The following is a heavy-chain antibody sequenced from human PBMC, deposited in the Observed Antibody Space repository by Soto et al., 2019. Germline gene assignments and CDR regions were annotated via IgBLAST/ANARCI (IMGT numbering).Heavy chain of an antibody. CDR2: IYPGDSDT. CDR3: ARHLRRAAAGDAFDI. J-gene: IGHJ3*02. D-gene: IGHD6-13*01. V-gene: IGHV5-51*01. Sequence: EVQLVQSGAEVKKPGESLKISCKGSGYSFTSYWIGWVRQMPGKGLEWMGIIYPGDSDTRYSPSFQGQVTISADKSISTAYLQWSSLKASDTAMYYCARHLRRAAAGDAFDIWGQGTMVTVSS. CDR1: GYSFTSYW.